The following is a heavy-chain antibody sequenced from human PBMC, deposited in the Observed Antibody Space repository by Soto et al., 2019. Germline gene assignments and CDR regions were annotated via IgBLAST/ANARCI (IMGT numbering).Heavy chain of an antibody. Sequence: LSLTCTVSGGSISSGDYYWSWIRQPPGKGLEWIGYIYYSGSTYYNPSLKSRVTISVDTSKNQFSLKLSSVTAADTAVYYCARDRPYYDILTGPSGFDPWGQGTLVTVSS. CDR2: IYYSGST. CDR1: GGSISSGDYY. D-gene: IGHD3-9*01. J-gene: IGHJ5*02. V-gene: IGHV4-30-4*01. CDR3: ARDRPYYDILTGPSGFDP.